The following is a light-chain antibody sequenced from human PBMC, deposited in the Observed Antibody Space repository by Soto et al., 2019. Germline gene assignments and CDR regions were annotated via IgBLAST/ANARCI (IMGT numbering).Light chain of an antibody. CDR3: CSYAGSSTPYV. CDR2: EGS. J-gene: IGLJ1*01. V-gene: IGLV2-23*01. CDR1: ISTDGSYSL. Sequence: SVLTYPASMCESPGQSINISCTGSISTDGSYSLVSWYQQHPGKAPKLMIYEGSKRPSGVSNRFSGSKSGNTASLTISGLQAEDEADYYCCSYAGSSTPYVFGTGTKVTVL.